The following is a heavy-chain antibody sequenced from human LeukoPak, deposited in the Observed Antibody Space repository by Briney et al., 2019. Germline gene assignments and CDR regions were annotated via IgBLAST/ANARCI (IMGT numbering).Heavy chain of an antibody. J-gene: IGHJ3*02. Sequence: GGSLRLSCAASGFTFSGSAMHWVRQAPGKGLEWVGQIRSKTNNYATTYAASVKGRFTISRDESKNTAYLQMNSLKNEDTAVYYCTRWAENDAFDIWGQGTMVTVSS. CDR3: TRWAENDAFDI. CDR2: IRSKTNNYAT. CDR1: GFTFSGSA. V-gene: IGHV3-73*01.